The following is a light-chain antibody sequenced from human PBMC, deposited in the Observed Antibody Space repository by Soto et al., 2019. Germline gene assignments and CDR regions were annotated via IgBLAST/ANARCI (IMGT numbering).Light chain of an antibody. CDR1: SSDVGGYNY. CDR2: DVS. J-gene: IGLJ1*01. Sequence: QPVLTQPRSVSGSPGQSVTISCTGTSSDVGGYNYVSWYQQHPGKAPKLMIYDVSKRPSGVPDRFSGSKSGNTAFLTISGLQAEDEADYYCCSYAGSYVFGTGTKVTVL. V-gene: IGLV2-11*01. CDR3: CSYAGSYV.